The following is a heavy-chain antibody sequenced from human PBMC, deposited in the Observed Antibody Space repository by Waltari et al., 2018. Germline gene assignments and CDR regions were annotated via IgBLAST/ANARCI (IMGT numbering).Heavy chain of an antibody. CDR2: IIPILSIV. CDR3: ARDGGNNNFNFDY. Sequence: QVQLVQSGAEVKNPGSSVQVSCQTSGGTFSFYAISWVRQAPGQGLEWMGRIIPILSIVNYAQKFQGRVTITADKSTGTAYMELSSLRSEDTAVYYCARDGGNNNFNFDYWGQGTLVNVSS. D-gene: IGHD3-16*01. V-gene: IGHV1-69*04. J-gene: IGHJ4*02. CDR1: GGTFSFYA.